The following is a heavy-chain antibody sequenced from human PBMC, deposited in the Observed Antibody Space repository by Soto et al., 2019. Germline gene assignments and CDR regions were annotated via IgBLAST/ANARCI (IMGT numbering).Heavy chain of an antibody. Sequence: QVQLVESGGGLVKPGGSLRLSCAASGFTLSDYYMSWIRQAPGKGLEWVSHISGSGNTIDYGDSVKGRFTISRDNAKNSLYLHMNSLRDDDTAVCYCARGRYALDYWGQGTRVTVSS. CDR1: GFTLSDYY. CDR2: ISGSGNTI. CDR3: ARGRYALDY. D-gene: IGHD3-16*01. J-gene: IGHJ4*02. V-gene: IGHV3-11*01.